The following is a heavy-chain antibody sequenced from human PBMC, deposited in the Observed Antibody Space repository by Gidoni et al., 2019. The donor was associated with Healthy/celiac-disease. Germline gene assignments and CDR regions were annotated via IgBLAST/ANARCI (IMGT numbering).Heavy chain of an antibody. CDR2: ISGSGGST. J-gene: IGHJ5*02. Sequence: EVQLLESGGGLVQPGGSLRLSCAASGFTFSSYAISWVRQAPGKGLEWVSAISGSGGSTYYADSVKGRFTIPRDNSKNTLYLQMNSLRAEDTAVYYCAKDLGYGDYVEGADPWGQGTLVTVSS. V-gene: IGHV3-23*01. CDR3: AKDLGYGDYVEGADP. D-gene: IGHD4-17*01. CDR1: GFTFSSYA.